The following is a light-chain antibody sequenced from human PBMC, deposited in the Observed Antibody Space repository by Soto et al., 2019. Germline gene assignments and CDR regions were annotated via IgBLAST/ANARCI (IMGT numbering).Light chain of an antibody. CDR1: ESVSTNY. J-gene: IGKJ4*01. CDR3: QQYGSVPLT. Sequence: EIVLTQSPGTLSLSPGERATLSCRASESVSTNYLAWYQQKPGQAPRLLISGASSRATGIPDRFSGSGSGADFTLIINRREPEDFAVYYCQQYGSVPLTFGGGTKVEIK. CDR2: GAS. V-gene: IGKV3-20*01.